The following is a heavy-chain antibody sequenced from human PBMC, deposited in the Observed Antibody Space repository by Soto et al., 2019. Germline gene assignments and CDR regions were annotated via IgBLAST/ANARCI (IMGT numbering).Heavy chain of an antibody. Sequence: QVQLVQSGAEVKKPGSSVKVSCKASGGTFSSYAISWVRQAPGQGLEWVGGIIPIFGTANYAQKFQGRVTISADQATSTAYIDLSSLRSEDTAVYYCAKREGYNWYYGMDVWGQGTTVTVSS. J-gene: IGHJ6*02. CDR2: IIPIFGTA. D-gene: IGHD1-1*01. V-gene: IGHV1-69*12. CDR3: AKREGYNWYYGMDV. CDR1: GGTFSSYA.